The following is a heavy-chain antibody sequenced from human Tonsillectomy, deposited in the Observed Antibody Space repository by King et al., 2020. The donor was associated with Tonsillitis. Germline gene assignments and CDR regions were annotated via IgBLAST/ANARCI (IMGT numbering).Heavy chain of an antibody. CDR2: IRSSSTTI. CDR3: ARDSSGWQVPVPDY. J-gene: IGHJ4*02. Sequence: EWQLVQSGGGLVQPGGSLRLSCAASGFTFSSYNMNWVRQAPGKGLEWVSYIRSSSTTIYYADSVKGRFTISRDNGKNSMYLQMNSLRDDDTAVYYCARDSSGWQVPVPDYWGQGTLVTVSS. D-gene: IGHD6-19*01. CDR1: GFTFSSYN. V-gene: IGHV3-48*02.